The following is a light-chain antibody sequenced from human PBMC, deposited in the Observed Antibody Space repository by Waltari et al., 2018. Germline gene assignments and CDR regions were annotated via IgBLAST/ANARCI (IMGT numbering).Light chain of an antibody. CDR3: QQYNAWPRT. CDR1: QGVSSS. CDR2: GAS. V-gene: IGKV3-15*01. J-gene: IGKJ1*01. Sequence: EIVMTQSPATLSVSPGERATLSCRASQGVSSSLAWYQEKPGQAPRRLIYGASTRATGIPGRISGSGSGAEFTLTISSLQSEDSAVYYCQQYNAWPRTFGQGTKLEVK.